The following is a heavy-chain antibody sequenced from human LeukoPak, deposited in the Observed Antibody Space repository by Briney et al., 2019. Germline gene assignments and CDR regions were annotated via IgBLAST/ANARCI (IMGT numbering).Heavy chain of an antibody. J-gene: IGHJ4*02. Sequence: PSETLSLTYTVSGGSISSGGYYWSWIRQHPGKGLEWIGYIYYSGSTYYNPSLKSRVTISVDTSKNQFSLKLSSVTAADTAVYYCARRLSYSGYDYSGSFDYWGQGTLVTVSS. D-gene: IGHD5-12*01. V-gene: IGHV4-31*03. CDR1: GGSISSGGYY. CDR2: IYYSGST. CDR3: ARRLSYSGYDYSGSFDY.